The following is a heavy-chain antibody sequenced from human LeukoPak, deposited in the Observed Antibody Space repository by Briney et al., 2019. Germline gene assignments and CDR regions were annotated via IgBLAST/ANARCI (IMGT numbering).Heavy chain of an antibody. D-gene: IGHD2-8*01. J-gene: IGHJ3*01. Sequence: GGSLRLSCVASGFTFSNYWMQWVRQVPGKGLVWVSRLNGDGTNIIYADSVKGRFTISRDNAENTLYLQMNSLRAEDTAVYYCARSQSGVFDVWGQGTMVTVSS. CDR2: LNGDGTNI. V-gene: IGHV3-74*01. CDR3: ARSQSGVFDV. CDR1: GFTFSNYW.